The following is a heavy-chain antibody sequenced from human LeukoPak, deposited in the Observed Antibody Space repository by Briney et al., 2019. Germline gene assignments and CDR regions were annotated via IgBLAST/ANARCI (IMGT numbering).Heavy chain of an antibody. Sequence: SETLSLTCAVYVGSFSGYYWSWIRQPPGKGLEWIGEINHSGSTNYHSSLKSRVTISVDTPKNQFSLKLSSVTAADTAVYYCARGYYGSGSHCCHMDVWGKGTTITVS. CDR1: VGSFSGYY. CDR3: ARGYYGSGSHCCHMDV. D-gene: IGHD3-10*01. V-gene: IGHV4-34*01. J-gene: IGHJ6*03. CDR2: INHSGST.